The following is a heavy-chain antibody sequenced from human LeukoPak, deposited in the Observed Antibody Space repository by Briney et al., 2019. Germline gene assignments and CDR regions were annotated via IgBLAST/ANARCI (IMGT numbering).Heavy chain of an antibody. CDR1: GYTLTELS. CDR2: FDPEDGET. Sequence: ASVKVSCKVSGYTLTELSMHWVRQAPGKGLEWMGGFDPEDGETIYAQKFQGRVTMTEDTSTDTAYMELSSLRSEDTAVYYCATLVVSYDSSGYYAFDIWGQGTMVTVSS. CDR3: ATLVVSYDSSGYYAFDI. V-gene: IGHV1-24*01. J-gene: IGHJ3*02. D-gene: IGHD3-22*01.